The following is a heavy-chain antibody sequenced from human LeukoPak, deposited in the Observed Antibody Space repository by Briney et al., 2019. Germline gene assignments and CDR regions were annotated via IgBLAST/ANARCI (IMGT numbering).Heavy chain of an antibody. CDR3: ARGTLAMAPGRY. CDR1: GGSISSYY. D-gene: IGHD5-24*01. CDR2: IYYSGST. J-gene: IGHJ4*02. Sequence: SETLSLTCTVSGGSISSYYWSWIRQPPGKGLEWIGYIYYSGSTNYNPSLKSRVTISVDTSKNQFSLKLSSVTAADTAVYYCARGTLAMAPGRYWGQETLVTVS. V-gene: IGHV4-59*01.